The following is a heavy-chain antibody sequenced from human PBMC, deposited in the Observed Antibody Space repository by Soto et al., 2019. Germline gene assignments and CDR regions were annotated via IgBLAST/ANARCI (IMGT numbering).Heavy chain of an antibody. CDR2: IGTAGDT. J-gene: IGHJ6*02. D-gene: IGHD2-2*01. CDR1: GFTFSSYD. Sequence: GGSLRLSCAASGFTFSSYDMHWVRQATGKGLEWVSAIGTAGDTYYPGSVKDRFTISRENAKNSLYLQMNSLRAEDTAVYYCARLPGASIVPSYGMDVWGQGTTVTVSS. CDR3: ARLPGASIVPSYGMDV. V-gene: IGHV3-13*01.